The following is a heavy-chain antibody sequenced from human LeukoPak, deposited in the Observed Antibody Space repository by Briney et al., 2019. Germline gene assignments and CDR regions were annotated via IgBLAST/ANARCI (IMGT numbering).Heavy chain of an antibody. J-gene: IGHJ4*02. CDR3: ARSYCSSSGCCMFIDY. CDR2: IYYSGST. V-gene: IGHV4-39*01. CDR1: GGYISSSSYY. D-gene: IGHD2-2*01. Sequence: PSETLSLTCTVPGGYISSSSYYWGWIRQPPGKGLEWIGNIYYSGSTYYNPSLKSRVTISVDTSKTQVSLKLTSVTAADTAVYYCARSYCSSSGCCMFIDYWGQGTLVTVSS.